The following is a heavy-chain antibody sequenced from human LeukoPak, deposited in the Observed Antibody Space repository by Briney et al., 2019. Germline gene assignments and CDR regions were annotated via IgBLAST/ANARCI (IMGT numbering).Heavy chain of an antibody. D-gene: IGHD5-24*01. V-gene: IGHV4-39*01. CDR1: GGSISSSSYH. CDR2: IYYSGST. CDR3: ARHSGDGYNPFDY. J-gene: IGHJ4*02. Sequence: PSETLSPTCTVSGGSISSSSYHWGWIRQPPGKGLEWIGSIYYSGSTYYNPSLKSRVTISVDTSKNQFSLKLSSVTAADTAVYYCARHSGDGYNPFDYWGQGTLVTVSS.